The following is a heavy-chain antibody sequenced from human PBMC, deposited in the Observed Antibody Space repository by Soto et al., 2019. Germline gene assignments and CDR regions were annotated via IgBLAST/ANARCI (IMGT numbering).Heavy chain of an antibody. J-gene: IGHJ6*02. V-gene: IGHV1-69*13. Sequence: SVKVSCKASGGTFSSYAISWVRQAPGQGLEWMGGIIPIFGTANYAQKFQGRVTITADESTSTAYMELSSLRSEDTAVYYCARSEYSYGTPYYYYGMDVWGQGTTVTVSS. D-gene: IGHD5-18*01. CDR3: ARSEYSYGTPYYYYGMDV. CDR2: IIPIFGTA. CDR1: GGTFSSYA.